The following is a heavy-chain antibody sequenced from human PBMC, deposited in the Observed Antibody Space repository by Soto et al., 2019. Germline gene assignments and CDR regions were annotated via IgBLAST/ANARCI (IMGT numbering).Heavy chain of an antibody. CDR2: IYWNDDE. V-gene: IGHV2-5*01. CDR1: GSSLSTSGVG. Sequence: GPTLVNPTQTLTLTCTFSGSSLSTSGVGVGWIRQPPGKALEWLALIYWNDDERYSPSLKSRLTITKDTSKNQVVLTMTNMDPVDRATYYCAHSPVVAGNFDYWGHGTLVTVSS. J-gene: IGHJ4*01. D-gene: IGHD6-19*01. CDR3: AHSPVVAGNFDY.